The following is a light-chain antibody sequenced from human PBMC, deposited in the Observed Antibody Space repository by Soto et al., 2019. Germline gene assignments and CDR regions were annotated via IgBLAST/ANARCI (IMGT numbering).Light chain of an antibody. V-gene: IGKV1-39*01. Sequence: DIQMTQSPSSLSASVGDRVTITCRASQSISSYLNWYQQKPGQAPTLLIYAASSLQSGGPSRFSGSGSGTDFTLTISSLQPEDFAIYYCQQSYSTPWTFGQGTKVEIK. CDR1: QSISSY. J-gene: IGKJ1*01. CDR2: AAS. CDR3: QQSYSTPWT.